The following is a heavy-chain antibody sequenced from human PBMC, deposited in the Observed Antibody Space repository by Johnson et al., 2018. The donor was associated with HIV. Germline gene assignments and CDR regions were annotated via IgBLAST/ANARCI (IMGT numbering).Heavy chain of an antibody. J-gene: IGHJ3*02. Sequence: VQLVESGGGVFQPGGSLRLSCAASGFTFSTYGMHWVRQAPGKGLEWVAVMWYDGNNEYYAHSVKGRFTISRDNSKSTLFLQMNSLRPEDTAVYYCARIRVAVITEVGAFDIWGQGTMVTVSS. D-gene: IGHD3-22*01. CDR2: MWYDGNNE. CDR3: ARIRVAVITEVGAFDI. V-gene: IGHV3-33*01. CDR1: GFTFSTYG.